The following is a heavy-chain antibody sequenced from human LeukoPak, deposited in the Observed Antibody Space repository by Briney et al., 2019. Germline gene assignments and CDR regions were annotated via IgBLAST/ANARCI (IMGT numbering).Heavy chain of an antibody. CDR2: ISSSSSYI. Sequence: GGSLRLSCAASGLTFSSYSMNWVRQAPGKGLEWVSSISSSSSYIYYADSVKGRFTISRDNAKNSLYLQMNSLRAEDTAVYYCARVNPYYDILTGYSKYYFDYWGQGTLVIVSS. CDR3: ARVNPYYDILTGYSKYYFDY. CDR1: GLTFSSYS. J-gene: IGHJ4*02. V-gene: IGHV3-21*01. D-gene: IGHD3-9*01.